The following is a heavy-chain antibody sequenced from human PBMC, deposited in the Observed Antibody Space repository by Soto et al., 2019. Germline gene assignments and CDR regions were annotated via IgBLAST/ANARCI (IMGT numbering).Heavy chain of an antibody. CDR3: ARTKAVAAKTQYYFDY. V-gene: IGHV3-33*01. D-gene: IGHD6-19*01. J-gene: IGHJ4*02. CDR1: GFSFSSYG. CDR2: IWYDGSNK. Sequence: QVQLVESGGGVVQPGRSLRLSCAASGFSFSSYGMHWVRQAPGKGLEWVAVIWYDGSNKYYADSVKGRFTISGDNSKNTLYLQMNSLRAEDTAVFYCARTKAVAAKTQYYFDYWGQGTLVTVSS.